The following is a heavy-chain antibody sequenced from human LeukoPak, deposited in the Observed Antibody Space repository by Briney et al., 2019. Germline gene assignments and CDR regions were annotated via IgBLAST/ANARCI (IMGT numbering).Heavy chain of an antibody. D-gene: IGHD4-17*01. J-gene: IGHJ4*02. CDR3: AKVQDPTRVTTNFDN. CDR1: GFTFSSYG. Sequence: GGSLRLSCAASGFTFSSYGMHWVRQAPGKGLEWVAVISYDGSNKYYADSVKGRFTISRDDSKNTLYLQMNSLRGEDTAVYYCAKVQDPTRVTTNFDNWGQGTLVTVSS. CDR2: ISYDGSNK. V-gene: IGHV3-30*18.